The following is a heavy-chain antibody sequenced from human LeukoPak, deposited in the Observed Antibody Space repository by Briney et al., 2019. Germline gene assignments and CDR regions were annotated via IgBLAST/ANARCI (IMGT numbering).Heavy chain of an antibody. Sequence: SETLSLTCTVSGGSISCYYWSWIRQPPGKGLEWIGYIYYSGSTNYNPSLKSRVTISVDTSKNQFSLKLSSVTAADTAVYYCARDRFYSGSSPSYWYFDLWGRGTLVTVSS. CDR1: GGSISCYY. CDR2: IYYSGST. J-gene: IGHJ2*01. CDR3: ARDRFYSGSSPSYWYFDL. D-gene: IGHD1-26*01. V-gene: IGHV4-59*01.